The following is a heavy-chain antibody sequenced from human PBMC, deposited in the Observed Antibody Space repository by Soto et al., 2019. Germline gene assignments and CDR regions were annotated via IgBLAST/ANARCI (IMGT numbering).Heavy chain of an antibody. CDR3: SRDCFKGATDY. CDR1: GYTFTTHY. V-gene: IGHV1-2*02. CDR2: INPNSGGT. J-gene: IGHJ4*01. Sequence: ASVKVSCKASGYTFTTHYMNWMRQAPGQGLEWMGWINPNSGGTSYAQKFQGRITMTRDTSITTAYMELGRMSSEDTAVYLCSRDCFKGATDYWGQGTLVTVSS. D-gene: IGHD1-26*01.